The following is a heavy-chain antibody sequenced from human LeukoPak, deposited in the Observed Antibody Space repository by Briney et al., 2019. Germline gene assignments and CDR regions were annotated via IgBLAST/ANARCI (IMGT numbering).Heavy chain of an antibody. CDR1: GYRVTSCG. V-gene: IGHV1-18*01. CDR3: ARDPDCSSTRCSESPFDY. CDR2: ISAYNGNT. Sequence: ASVKVSCKASGYRVTSCGISWVRQAPGQGLEWMAWISAYNGNTNYAQKFQGRVIMTTDTSTSTAYMELRSLRSDDTAVYYCARDPDCSSTRCSESPFDYWGQGTLVTVPS. D-gene: IGHD2-2*01. J-gene: IGHJ4*02.